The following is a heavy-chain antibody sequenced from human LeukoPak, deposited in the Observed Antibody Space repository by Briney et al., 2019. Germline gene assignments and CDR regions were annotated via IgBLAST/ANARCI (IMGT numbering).Heavy chain of an antibody. Sequence: SETLSLTCTVSGGSISSYYWSWIRQPPGKGLEWIGYIYYSGSTNYNPSLKSRVTISVDTSKNQFSLKLSSVTAAHTAVYYCARDGGRLGLLPDVWGQGTTVTVSS. CDR3: ARDGGRLGLLPDV. D-gene: IGHD2-15*01. V-gene: IGHV4-59*01. CDR1: GGSISSYY. CDR2: IYYSGST. J-gene: IGHJ6*02.